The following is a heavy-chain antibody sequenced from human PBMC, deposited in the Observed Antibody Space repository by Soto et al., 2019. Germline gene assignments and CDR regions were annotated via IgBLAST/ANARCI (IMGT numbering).Heavy chain of an antibody. J-gene: IGHJ4*02. CDR1: GFTLSSYG. V-gene: IGHV3-30*18. Sequence: QVQLVESGGGVVQPGRSLRLSCAASGFTLSSYGMHWLRQAPGKGLEWVAVISYDGSKKYYADSVKGRFTISRDNSKNTLYLQMNSLRAEDTAVYYCAKVRYRGSYYGIDYWGQGTLVTVSS. CDR2: ISYDGSKK. D-gene: IGHD1-26*01. CDR3: AKVRYRGSYYGIDY.